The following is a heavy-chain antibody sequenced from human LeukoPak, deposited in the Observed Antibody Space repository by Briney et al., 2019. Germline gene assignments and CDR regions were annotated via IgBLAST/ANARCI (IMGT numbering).Heavy chain of an antibody. V-gene: IGHV1-2*06. D-gene: IGHD4-17*01. J-gene: IGHJ3*02. CDR3: AREIDDYGDRLDAFDI. CDR1: GYTFTGYY. CDR2: INPNSGGT. Sequence: ASVKVSCKASGYTFTGYYMHWVRQAPGQGLEWMGRINPNSGGTNYAQKFQGRVTMTRDTSISTAYMELSRLRSDDTAVYYCAREIDDYGDRLDAFDIWGQGTMVTVSS.